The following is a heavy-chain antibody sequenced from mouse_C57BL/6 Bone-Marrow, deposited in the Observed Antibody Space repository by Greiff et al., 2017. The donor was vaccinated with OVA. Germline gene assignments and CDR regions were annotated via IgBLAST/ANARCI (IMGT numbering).Heavy chain of an antibody. CDR1: GYTFTSYG. J-gene: IGHJ2*01. CDR3: ARWGLLGDY. V-gene: IGHV1-81*01. CDR2: IYPRSGNT. Sequence: VQLQESGAELARPGASVKLSCKASGYTFTSYGISWVKQRTGQGLEWIGEIYPRSGNTYYNEKFKGKATLTADKSSSPAYMELRSLTSEDSAVYFCARWGLLGDYWGQGTTLTVSS. D-gene: IGHD3-1*01.